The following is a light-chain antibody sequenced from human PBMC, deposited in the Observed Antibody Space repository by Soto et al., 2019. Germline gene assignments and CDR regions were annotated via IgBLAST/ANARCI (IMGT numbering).Light chain of an antibody. V-gene: IGKV1-5*03. J-gene: IGKJ3*01. CDR3: QQYDRYSLS. Sequence: DIQMNQSPSTLSASLGDRVTITCRASQSIRQWLAWYQHKPGKAPKLLIYKASTLDSGVPSRFSGSGSGTDFTLTISSLQPDDFATYYCQQYDRYSLSFGPGTKVEIK. CDR2: KAS. CDR1: QSIRQW.